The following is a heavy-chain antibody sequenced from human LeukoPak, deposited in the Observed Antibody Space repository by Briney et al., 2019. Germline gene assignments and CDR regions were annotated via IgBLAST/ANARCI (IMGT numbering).Heavy chain of an antibody. J-gene: IGHJ4*02. CDR2: IFGSGGSP. CDR3: GKTTVGYSSGQKPAWPVDY. D-gene: IGHD5-18*01. CDR1: GFTFGSHA. V-gene: IGHV3-23*01. Sequence: PGGSLILSCEASGFTFGSHAMYWVRQAPGKGLEWVAGIFGSGGSPHYADPVKGRFTISRDNSRNTVYLQINSLRAEDTAVYYCGKTTVGYSSGQKPAWPVDYWGQRTLVTVSS.